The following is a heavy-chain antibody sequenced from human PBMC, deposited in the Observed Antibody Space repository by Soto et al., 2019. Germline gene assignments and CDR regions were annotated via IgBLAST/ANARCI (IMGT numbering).Heavy chain of an antibody. J-gene: IGHJ4*02. CDR2: IWYDGSNK. D-gene: IGHD6-19*01. CDR3: ARVAFPTRIAVAGIPIDY. V-gene: IGHV3-33*01. CDR1: GFTFSSYG. Sequence: GGSLRLSCAASGFTFSSYGMHWVRQAPGKGLEWVAVIWYDGSNKYYADSVKGRFTISRDNSKNTLYLQMNSLRAEDTAVYYCARVAFPTRIAVAGIPIDYWGQGTLVTVSS.